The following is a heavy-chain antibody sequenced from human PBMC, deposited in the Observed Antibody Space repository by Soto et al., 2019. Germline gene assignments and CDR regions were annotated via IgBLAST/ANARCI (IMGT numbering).Heavy chain of an antibody. D-gene: IGHD3-3*01. CDR1: SGSISSSSYY. J-gene: IGHJ4*02. CDR2: IYYSGST. Sequence: QLQLQESGPGLVKPSETLPLTCTVSSGSISSSSYYWGWIRQPPGKGLEWIGSIYYSGSTYYNPSLKSRVTISVDTSKNQFSLKLSSVTAADTAVYYCARHPQRITIAANWGQGTLVTVSS. CDR3: ARHPQRITIAAN. V-gene: IGHV4-39*01.